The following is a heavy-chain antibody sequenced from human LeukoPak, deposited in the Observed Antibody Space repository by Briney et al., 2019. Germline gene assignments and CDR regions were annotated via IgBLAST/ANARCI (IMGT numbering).Heavy chain of an antibody. CDR1: GYTFTCYY. J-gene: IGHJ4*02. D-gene: IGHD5-12*01. V-gene: IGHV1-2*02. Sequence: ASVKVSCKASGYTFTCYYMHWVRQAPGQGLEWMGWINPNSGGTNYAQKFQGRVTMTRDTSISAAYMELSRLRSDDTAVYYCARKVGATIHFDYWGQGTLVTVSS. CDR3: ARKVGATIHFDY. CDR2: INPNSGGT.